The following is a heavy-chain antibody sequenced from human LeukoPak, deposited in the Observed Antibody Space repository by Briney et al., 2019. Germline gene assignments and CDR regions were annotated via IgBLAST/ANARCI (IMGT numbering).Heavy chain of an antibody. D-gene: IGHD5-24*01. J-gene: IGHJ4*02. V-gene: IGHV3-30*03. CDR2: ISYDGSNK. CDR3: SRHEALPGDY. Sequence: RSLRLSCAASGFTFSSYGMHWVRQAPGKGLEWVAVISYDGSNKYYADSVKGRFTISRDNSKNTLYLQMNSLKIEDTAVYYCSRHEALPGDYWGQGTLVTVSS. CDR1: GFTFSSYG.